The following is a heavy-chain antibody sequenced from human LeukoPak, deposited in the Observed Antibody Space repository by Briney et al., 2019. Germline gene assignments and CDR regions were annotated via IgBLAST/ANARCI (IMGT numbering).Heavy chain of an antibody. J-gene: IGHJ4*02. D-gene: IGHD1-26*01. CDR2: ISGSGGST. V-gene: IGHV3-23*01. CDR3: AKLSGGSYRNY. Sequence: PGGSLRLSCAASGVTFSSYAMSWVRQAPGKGLEWVSAISGSGGSTYYADSAKGRFTISRDNSKNTLYLQMNSLRAEDTAVYYCAKLSGGSYRNYWGQGTLVTVSS. CDR1: GVTFSSYA.